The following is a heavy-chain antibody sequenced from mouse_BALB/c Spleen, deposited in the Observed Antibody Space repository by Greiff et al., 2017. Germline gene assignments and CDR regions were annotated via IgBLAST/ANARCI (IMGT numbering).Heavy chain of an antibody. D-gene: IGHD2-14*01. J-gene: IGHJ4*01. CDR2: IDPSDSYT. V-gene: IGHV1-59*01. Sequence: VQLQQSGAELVKPGASVKMSCKASGYTFTSYWMHWVKQRPGQGLEWIGVIDPSDSYTSYNQKFKGKATLTVDTSSSTAYMELARLTSEDSAIYYCARKGYEREGAMDYWGQGTSVTVSS. CDR3: ARKGYEREGAMDY. CDR1: GYTFTSYW.